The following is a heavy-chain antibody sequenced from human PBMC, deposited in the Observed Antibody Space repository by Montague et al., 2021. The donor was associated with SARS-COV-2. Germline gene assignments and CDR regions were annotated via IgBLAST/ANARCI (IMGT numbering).Heavy chain of an antibody. Sequence: SETLSLTCAVSGGSTSSSTYYCVWIRQPPGKGLEWVGTIFYSGSAYYNPSLKSRVTVSVDTSKNQFSLKLSSVTAADTAVYYCATHQSGTMMAYWGQGTLVTVPS. D-gene: IGHD3-22*01. J-gene: IGHJ4*02. V-gene: IGHV4-39*01. CDR3: ATHQSGTMMAY. CDR1: GGSTSSSTYY. CDR2: IFYSGSA.